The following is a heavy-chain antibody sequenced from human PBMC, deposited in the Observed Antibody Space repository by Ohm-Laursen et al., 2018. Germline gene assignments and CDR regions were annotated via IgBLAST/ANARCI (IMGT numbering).Heavy chain of an antibody. CDR1: GFTVGNNY. CDR2: IYSGGST. Sequence: SLRLSCSATGFTVGNNYMSWVRQAPGKGLEWVSFIYSGGSTYYADSVKGRFTISRDNSKNTLYLQMNSLRAVDTAVYYCARGPSGTATIGRGQGTLVTVSS. J-gene: IGHJ4*02. V-gene: IGHV3-66*01. CDR3: ARGPSGTATIG. D-gene: IGHD5-24*01.